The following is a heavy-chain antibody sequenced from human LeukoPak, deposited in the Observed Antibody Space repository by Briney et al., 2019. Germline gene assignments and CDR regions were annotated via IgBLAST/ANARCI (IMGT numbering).Heavy chain of an antibody. CDR1: AFTFSGYS. Sequence: GGSLRLSCAASAFTFSGYSMTWVRQAPGKGLEWVSYISPSATTIYYADSVKGRFTISRDNAKNSLYLQVNSLRAEDTAVYYCAREYSSSSGRSFDYWGQGTLATVSS. J-gene: IGHJ4*02. D-gene: IGHD6-6*01. CDR3: AREYSSSSGRSFDY. CDR2: ISPSATTI. V-gene: IGHV3-48*01.